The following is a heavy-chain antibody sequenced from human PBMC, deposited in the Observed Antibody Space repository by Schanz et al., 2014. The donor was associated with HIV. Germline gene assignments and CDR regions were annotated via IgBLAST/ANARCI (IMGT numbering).Heavy chain of an antibody. V-gene: IGHV3-23*01. D-gene: IGHD3-16*01. J-gene: IGHJ3*02. CDR2: ISAGVGTA. Sequence: EVQLLESGGALVQPGGSLRLSCAASGFTFSDHVMSWVRQTPGKGLEWVSTISAGVGTASYADSVKGRFTISRDNSKKMLFLQMNRLRAEDTAVYYCAIRTPMISFGAFDIWGRGTMVTVSS. CDR3: AIRTPMISFGAFDI. CDR1: GFTFSDHV.